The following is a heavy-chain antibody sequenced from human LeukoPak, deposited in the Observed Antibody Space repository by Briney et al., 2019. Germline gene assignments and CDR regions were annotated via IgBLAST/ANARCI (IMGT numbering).Heavy chain of an antibody. J-gene: IGHJ4*02. V-gene: IGHV3-23*01. D-gene: IGHD3-22*01. CDR3: AKVRGYYDSSGYFDY. CDR2: IGGSGGST. CDR1: GFTLSSYV. Sequence: GGSLRLSCAASGFTLSSYVMSWVRQTPGKGLEWVSSIGGSGGSTFYADSAKGRFTISRDNSKNTLYLQMNSLRAEDTAVYYCAKVRGYYDSSGYFDYWGQGTLVTVSS.